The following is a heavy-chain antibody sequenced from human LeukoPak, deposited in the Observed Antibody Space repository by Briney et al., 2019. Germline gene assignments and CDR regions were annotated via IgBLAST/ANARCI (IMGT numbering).Heavy chain of an antibody. J-gene: IGHJ4*02. CDR3: AKDGSWSCTD. Sequence: PGGSLRVSCVGSGFIFSNFNMNWVRQGPGKGLEWVAYIAHHGNNKYYADSVKGRFTISRDNSKGTLFLQMNSLRVDDTAVYYCAKDGSWSCTDWGQGTLVRVSS. V-gene: IGHV3-30*02. D-gene: IGHD2-8*02. CDR1: GFIFSNFN. CDR2: IAHHGNNK.